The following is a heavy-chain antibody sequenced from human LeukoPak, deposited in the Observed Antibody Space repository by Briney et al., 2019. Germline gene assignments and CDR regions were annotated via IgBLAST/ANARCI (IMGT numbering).Heavy chain of an antibody. CDR2: IYYSGST. V-gene: IGHV4-59*01. CDR3: ARDRGGNEGGYFDY. Sequence: PSETLSLTCTVSGGSISSYYWSWIRQPPGKGLEWIGYIYYSGSTNYNPSLKSRVTISVDTSKNQFSLKLSSVTAADTAVYYCARDRGGNEGGYFDYWAQGTLVTVSS. CDR1: GGSISSYY. D-gene: IGHD4-23*01. J-gene: IGHJ4*02.